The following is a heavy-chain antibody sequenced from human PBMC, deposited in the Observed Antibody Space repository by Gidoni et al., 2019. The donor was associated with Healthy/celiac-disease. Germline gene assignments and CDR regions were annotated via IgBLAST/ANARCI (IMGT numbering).Heavy chain of an antibody. J-gene: IGHJ5*02. CDR1: GGSFSGYY. CDR3: ARGGPYDYVWGSYRRGGWFDP. Sequence: QVQLQQWGAGLLKPSETLSLTCAVYGGSFSGYYWSWIRQPPVKGLEWIGEINHSGSTNYNPSLKSRVTISVDTSKNQFSLKLSSVTAADTAVYYCARGGPYDYVWGSYRRGGWFDPWGQGTLVTVSS. D-gene: IGHD3-16*02. CDR2: INHSGST. V-gene: IGHV4-34*01.